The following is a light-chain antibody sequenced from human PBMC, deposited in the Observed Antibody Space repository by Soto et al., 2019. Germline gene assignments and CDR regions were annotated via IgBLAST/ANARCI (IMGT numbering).Light chain of an antibody. J-gene: IGKJ5*01. CDR3: QQVNSFPST. V-gene: IGKV1-39*01. CDR2: AAS. CDR1: QIISSY. Sequence: DIQMTQSPSSLSASVGDIVIITCLAIQIISSYLNWYQQKPGKAPKLLIYAASTLQTGVPSRFSGGGSGTDFTLTLSSLQPEDFATYYCQQVNSFPSTFGQGTRLEIK.